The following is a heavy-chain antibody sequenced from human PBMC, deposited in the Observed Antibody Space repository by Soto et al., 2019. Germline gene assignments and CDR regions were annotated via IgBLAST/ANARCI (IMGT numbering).Heavy chain of an antibody. CDR3: ARSNIQITMIAMIGMDG. CDR2: IYHSGST. V-gene: IGHV4-4*02. Sequence: SATPSLTCAFSGCSLSSRNWLSWVRKRPGKGLEWIGEIYHSGSTNYNPSLKSRVTISVDKSKNQFSLKLSSVTAADTAVYDGARSNIQITMIAMIGMDGWGQGNT. CDR1: GCSLSSRNW. D-gene: IGHD3-22*01. J-gene: IGHJ6*02.